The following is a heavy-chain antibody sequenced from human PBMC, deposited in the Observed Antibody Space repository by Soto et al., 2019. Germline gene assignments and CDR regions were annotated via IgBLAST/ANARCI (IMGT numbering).Heavy chain of an antibody. V-gene: IGHV4-4*07. CDR1: GGSITDYY. CDR3: ARERTYQLYGYHALDI. D-gene: IGHD5-18*01. Sequence: QVQLKQSGPGLVRPSETLSLTCSVSGGSITDYYWDWIRQSPGQGLEWIGRIYISGATDYNPSLRGRVTMSVDTSCNKISLKVTSVTAAATTMYYCARERTYQLYGYHALDILGPGTMVTVSS. J-gene: IGHJ3*02. CDR2: IYISGAT.